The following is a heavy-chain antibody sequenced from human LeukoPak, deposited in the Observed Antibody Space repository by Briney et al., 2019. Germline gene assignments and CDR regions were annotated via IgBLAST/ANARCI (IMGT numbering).Heavy chain of an antibody. V-gene: IGHV4-4*02. Sequence: SGTLSLTCTVSGGSISNSNWWSWVRQPPGKGLEWIGEVSQSGSTNYNPSLKSRVTMSLDKSKNQLSLKLNSVTAADTALYYCETYESSGYYRGWFWGQGTLVTVSS. CDR3: ETYESSGYYRGWF. D-gene: IGHD3-22*01. CDR1: GGSISNSNW. J-gene: IGHJ4*02. CDR2: VSQSGST.